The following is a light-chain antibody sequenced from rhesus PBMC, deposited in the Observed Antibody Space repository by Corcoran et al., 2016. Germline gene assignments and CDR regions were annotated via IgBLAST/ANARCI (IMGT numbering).Light chain of an antibody. CDR1: QGITND. V-gene: IGKV1-25*01. CDR2: EAS. Sequence: DIQMTQSPSSLSASVGDRVTITCRASQGITNDLAWYQQKPGETPKLLIYEASSLQRGMPSRCSGSGSGTDFTLTISSLQSEDFATYYTQHYYSTPRTFGQGTKVGIK. J-gene: IGKJ1*01. CDR3: QHYYSTPRT.